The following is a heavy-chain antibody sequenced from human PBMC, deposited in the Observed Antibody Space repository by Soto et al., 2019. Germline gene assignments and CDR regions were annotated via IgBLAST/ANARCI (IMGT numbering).Heavy chain of an antibody. CDR2: ISGSGGST. CDR1: GFTFSSYA. V-gene: IGHV3-23*01. D-gene: IGHD1-26*01. Sequence: EVQLLESGGGLVQPGGSLRLSCAASGFTFSSYAMSWVRQAPGKGLEWVSAISGSGGSTYYADSVQGRFTIHRDNSKHTLYLQRNSLRAEDTAVYYCAKNKGGFYIVGANDDGGQGTLVTVSS. J-gene: IGHJ4*02. CDR3: AKNKGGFYIVGANDD.